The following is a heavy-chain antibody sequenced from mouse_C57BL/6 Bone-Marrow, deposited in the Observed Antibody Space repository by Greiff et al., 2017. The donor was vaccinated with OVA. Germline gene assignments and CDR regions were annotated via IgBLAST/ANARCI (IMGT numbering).Heavy chain of an antibody. Sequence: QVQLQQPGTELVKPGASVKLSCKASGYTFTSYWMHWVKQRPGQGLEWIGNINPSNGGTNYNETFKSKATLTVDKSSSTAYMQLSSLTSEDSAVYYCARYGYDGKNYFDYWGQGTTLTVSS. D-gene: IGHD2-2*01. J-gene: IGHJ2*01. CDR2: INPSNGGT. CDR3: ARYGYDGKNYFDY. CDR1: GYTFTSYW. V-gene: IGHV1-53*01.